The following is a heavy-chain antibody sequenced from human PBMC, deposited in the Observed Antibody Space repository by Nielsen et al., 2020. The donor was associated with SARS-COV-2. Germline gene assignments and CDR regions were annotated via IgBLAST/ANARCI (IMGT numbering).Heavy chain of an antibody. V-gene: IGHV3-11*03. Sequence: GGSLRLSCAASGFTFSDYYMSWIRQAPGKGLEWVSYISSSSSYTNYADSVKGRFTISRDNAKNSLYLQMNSLRAEDTAVYYCAKRDYYDSSGYAPLFDSWGQGTLVTVSS. J-gene: IGHJ4*02. D-gene: IGHD3-22*01. CDR2: ISSSSSYT. CDR3: AKRDYYDSSGYAPLFDS. CDR1: GFTFSDYY.